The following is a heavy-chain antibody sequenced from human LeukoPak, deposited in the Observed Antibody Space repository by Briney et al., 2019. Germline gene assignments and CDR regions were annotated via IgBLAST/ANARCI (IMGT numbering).Heavy chain of an antibody. D-gene: IGHD1-26*01. CDR2: IYYSGTS. V-gene: IGHV4-39*01. Sequence: SETLSLTCTVSGGSISSDSYHWGWIRQPPGKGLEWIGSIYYSGTSNYNPSLKSRVTIPVDTSKNQFSLKLSSVTAADTAVYYCARQSVGATFNFDYWGQGTLVTVSS. CDR1: GGSISSDSYH. CDR3: ARQSVGATFNFDY. J-gene: IGHJ4*02.